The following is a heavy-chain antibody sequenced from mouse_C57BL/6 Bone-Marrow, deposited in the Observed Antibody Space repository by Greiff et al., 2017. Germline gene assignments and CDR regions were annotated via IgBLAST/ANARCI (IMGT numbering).Heavy chain of an antibody. J-gene: IGHJ1*03. CDR3: TTFGYYYGLWYFDV. D-gene: IGHD1-1*01. CDR1: GFNIKDDY. Sequence: VQLQQSGAELVRPGASVKLSCTASGFNIKDDYMHWVKQRPEQGLEWIGWLDPENGDTEYASKFQGKATITAATSSNTAYLQLRRLTSEDTAVYYCTTFGYYYGLWYFDVWGKGTTVTVSS. CDR2: LDPENGDT. V-gene: IGHV14-4*01.